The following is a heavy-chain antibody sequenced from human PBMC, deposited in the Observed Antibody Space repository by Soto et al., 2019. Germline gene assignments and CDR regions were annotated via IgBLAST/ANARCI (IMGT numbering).Heavy chain of an antibody. J-gene: IGHJ3*02. D-gene: IGHD4-4*01. CDR3: ARELATITLDAFDI. Sequence: QVQLLQSGAEVKKPGASVKVSCKASGYAFTNYHLHWLRQPPGKGPEWMGIIKPGGGSTGYAQQFRGRLTMTRDTSTSTVYMEMNSLRSDDTAVYYCARELATITLDAFDIWGQGTMVTVSS. V-gene: IGHV1-46*01. CDR1: GYAFTNYH. CDR2: IKPGGGST.